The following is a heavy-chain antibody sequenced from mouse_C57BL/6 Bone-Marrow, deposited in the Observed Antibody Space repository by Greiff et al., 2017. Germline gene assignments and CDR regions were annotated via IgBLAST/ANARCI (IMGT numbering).Heavy chain of an antibody. V-gene: IGHV2-9-1*01. D-gene: IGHD4-1*01. Sequence: VQRVESGPGLVAPSQSLSITCTVSGFSLTSYAISWVRQPPGKGLEWLGVICTGGGTTYNSALKSRLSISKDNSKSHVFLRMISLQTDDTARYDSARLTGAFWYFDVWGTGTTVTVSS. CDR3: ARLTGAFWYFDV. CDR1: GFSLTSYA. CDR2: ICTGGGT. J-gene: IGHJ1*03.